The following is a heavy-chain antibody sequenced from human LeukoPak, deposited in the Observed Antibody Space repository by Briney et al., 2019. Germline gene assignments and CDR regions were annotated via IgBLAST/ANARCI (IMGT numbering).Heavy chain of an antibody. D-gene: IGHD5-24*01. J-gene: IGHJ3*02. CDR3: ARDQRFFDAFDI. CDR1: GFSFSDHC. CDR2: ICKSDNPP. V-gene: IGHV3-74*01. Sequence: SGGSLRLSCAASGFSFSDHCMHWVRQAPGEGLVWVSRICKSDNPPDYADSVKGRSTISRDNAKNTLYLQMNSLRAEDTAVYYCARDQRFFDAFDIWGQGTMVTVSS.